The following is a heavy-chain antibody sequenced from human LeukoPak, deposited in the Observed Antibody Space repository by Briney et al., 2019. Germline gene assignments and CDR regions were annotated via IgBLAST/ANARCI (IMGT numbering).Heavy chain of an antibody. Sequence: GGSLRLSCAASGFTFSSYWMSWVRQAPGKGLEWVANIKQDGSEKYYVDSVKGRFTISRDNAENSLYLQMNSLRAEDTAVYYCARDGKYSSSPKGDYWGQGTLVTVSS. CDR2: IKQDGSEK. D-gene: IGHD6-6*01. V-gene: IGHV3-7*01. J-gene: IGHJ4*02. CDR3: ARDGKYSSSPKGDY. CDR1: GFTFSSYW.